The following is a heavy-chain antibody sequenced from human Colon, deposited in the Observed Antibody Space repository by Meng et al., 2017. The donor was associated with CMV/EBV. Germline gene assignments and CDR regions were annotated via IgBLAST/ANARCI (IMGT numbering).Heavy chain of an antibody. J-gene: IGHJ4*02. D-gene: IGHD3-3*01. Sequence: GGSLRLSCAASGFMFSNYGMHWVRQAPGKGPEWVAFIGYDGNEEYYADSVKGRFTVSRDNSKNTMYLQMNSLRAEDSAVYYCAADFWIGAGYWGQGALVTVSS. CDR3: AADFWIGAGY. V-gene: IGHV3-30*02. CDR2: IGYDGNEE. CDR1: GFMFSNYG.